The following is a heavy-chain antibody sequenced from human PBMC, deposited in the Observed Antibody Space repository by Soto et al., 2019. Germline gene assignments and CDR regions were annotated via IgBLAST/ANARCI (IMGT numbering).Heavy chain of an antibody. J-gene: IGHJ4*02. CDR1: GGSISSGGYY. CDR2: IYYSGST. Sequence: PSETLSLPCTVSGGSISSGGYYWIWIRQHPGKGLEWIGYIYYSGSTYYNPSLKSRVTISVDTSKNQFSLKLSSVTAADTAVYYCARGRGDETPLFDYWGQGTLVPSPQ. CDR3: ARGRGDETPLFDY. D-gene: IGHD4-17*01. V-gene: IGHV4-31*03.